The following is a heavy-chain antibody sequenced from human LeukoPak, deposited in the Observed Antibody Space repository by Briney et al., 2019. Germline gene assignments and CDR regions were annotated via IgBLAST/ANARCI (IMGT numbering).Heavy chain of an antibody. CDR3: AREGDYYGSGSYRDGFDI. J-gene: IGHJ3*02. CDR2: IYSGGST. CDR1: GFTVSSNY. V-gene: IGHV3-53*05. D-gene: IGHD3-10*01. Sequence: GGSLRLSCAASGFTVSSNYMSRVRQAPGKGLEWVSVIYSGGSTYYADSVKGRFTISRDNSKNTLYLQMNSLRPEDTAVYYCAREGDYYGSGSYRDGFDIWGQGTRATVSS.